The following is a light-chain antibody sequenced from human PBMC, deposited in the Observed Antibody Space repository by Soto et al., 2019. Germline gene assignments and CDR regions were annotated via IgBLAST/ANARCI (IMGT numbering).Light chain of an antibody. Sequence: QSVLTQAPSASGTPGQRVTISCSGSSSNIGTNTVNWYQQLPGTAPKLLIYSNNQRPSGVPDRFSGSKSGTSASLAISGLQSEDEADYYCAAWDDRLNEVFGTGTKVTVL. CDR3: AAWDDRLNEV. CDR2: SNN. J-gene: IGLJ1*01. CDR1: SSNIGTNT. V-gene: IGLV1-44*01.